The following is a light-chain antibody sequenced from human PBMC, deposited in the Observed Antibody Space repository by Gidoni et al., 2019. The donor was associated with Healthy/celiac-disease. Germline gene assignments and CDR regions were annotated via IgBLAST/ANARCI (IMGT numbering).Light chain of an antibody. J-gene: IGKJ1*01. V-gene: IGKV1-39*01. CDR1: QSISSY. CDR2: AAS. CDR3: QQSYSTRWT. Sequence: DIQMTQSPSSLSASVGDRVTITCRASQSISSYLNWYQQKPGKAPKLLIYAASSLQSGFPSRFSGSGSGTDFTLPISSLQPEDFATYYCQQSYSTRWTFGKGTKVEIK.